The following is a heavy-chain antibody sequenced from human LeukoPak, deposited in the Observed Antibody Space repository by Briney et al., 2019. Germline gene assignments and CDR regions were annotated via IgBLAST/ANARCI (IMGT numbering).Heavy chain of an antibody. CDR1: GFMFSNHG. V-gene: IGHV3-33*01. D-gene: IGHD6-6*01. CDR3: ARDIAARRLDY. J-gene: IGHJ4*02. Sequence: GGSLRLSCAASGFMFSNHGMHWVRQAPRKGLETVAVIWYDGSNKYYADSVKGRFTISRDNSKNTLYLQMNSLRAEDTAVYYCARDIAARRLDYWGQGTLVTVSS. CDR2: IWYDGSNK.